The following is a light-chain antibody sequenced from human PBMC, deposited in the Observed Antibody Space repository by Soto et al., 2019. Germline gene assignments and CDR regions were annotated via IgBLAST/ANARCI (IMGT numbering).Light chain of an antibody. CDR3: QQSYSSPQMYT. Sequence: DIQMTQSPSCLSASVGDRVTITCRASQSISNSLNWYQQKPGKAPDLLIYAASNLQSGVPSRFTGSGSGTDFTLTISSLQPEDFTTYYCQQSYSSPQMYTFGQGTKLEIK. CDR1: QSISNS. J-gene: IGKJ2*01. V-gene: IGKV1-39*01. CDR2: AAS.